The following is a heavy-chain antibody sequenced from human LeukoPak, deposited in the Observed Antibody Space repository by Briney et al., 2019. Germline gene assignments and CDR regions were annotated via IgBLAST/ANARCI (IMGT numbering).Heavy chain of an antibody. V-gene: IGHV3-23*01. D-gene: IGHD4-17*01. J-gene: IGHJ4*02. CDR2: ISGSGGST. Sequence: GGSLRLSCAASGFTFSSYGMHWVRQAPGKGLEWVSAISGSGGSTYYADSVKGRFTISRDNSKNTLYLQMNSLRAEDTAVYYCANGVYNLLYGDSYYFDYWGQGTLVTVSS. CDR3: ANGVYNLLYGDSYYFDY. CDR1: GFTFSSYG.